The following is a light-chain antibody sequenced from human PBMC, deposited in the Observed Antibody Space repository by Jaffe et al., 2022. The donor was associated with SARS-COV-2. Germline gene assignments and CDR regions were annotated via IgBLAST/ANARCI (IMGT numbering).Light chain of an antibody. V-gene: IGLV2-14*01. CDR1: SSDVGGYNY. Sequence: QSALTQPASVSGSPGQSITISCTGTSSDVGGYNYVSWYQQHPGKAPKLMIYEVSNRPSGVPDRFSGSKSGNTASLTISGLQAEDEADYYCSSYTSSLFVVFGGGTKLTVL. CDR3: SSYTSSLFVV. CDR2: EVS. J-gene: IGLJ2*01.